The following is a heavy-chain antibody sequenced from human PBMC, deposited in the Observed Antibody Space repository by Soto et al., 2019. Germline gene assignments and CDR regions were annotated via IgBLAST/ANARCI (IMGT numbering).Heavy chain of an antibody. CDR3: ARARYYYDGIGHSYLDY. V-gene: IGHV1-69*06. D-gene: IGHD3-22*01. CDR1: GGTFSSYG. Sequence: QVQLVQSGAEMKKPGSSVKVSCQASGGTFSSYGINWVRQAPGRGLEWMGGIIPVLGTTNYAQKFQGRVTITADKSTTTAYMELSSLRSAYTAVYYCARARYYYDGIGHSYLDYWGQGTLVTVSS. J-gene: IGHJ4*02. CDR2: IIPVLGTT.